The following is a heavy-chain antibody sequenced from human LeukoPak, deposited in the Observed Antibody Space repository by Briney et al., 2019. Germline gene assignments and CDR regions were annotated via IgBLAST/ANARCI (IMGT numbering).Heavy chain of an antibody. J-gene: IGHJ6*02. CDR3: ARDRKGLLLDYYYYGMDV. Sequence: SETLSLTCTVSGGSISSCYWSWIRQPPGKGLEWIGRIYTSGSTNYNPSLKSRVTMSVDTSKNQFSLKLSSVTVADTAVYYCARDRKGLLLDYYYYGMDVWGQGTTVTVSS. V-gene: IGHV4-4*07. D-gene: IGHD2/OR15-2a*01. CDR1: GGSISSCY. CDR2: IYTSGST.